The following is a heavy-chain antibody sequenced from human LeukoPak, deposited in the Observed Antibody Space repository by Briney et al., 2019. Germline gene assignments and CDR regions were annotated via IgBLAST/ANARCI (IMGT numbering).Heavy chain of an antibody. J-gene: IGHJ6*02. CDR3: ARGARWGQQKVIIYGMDI. V-gene: IGHV7-4-1*02. D-gene: IGHD6-13*01. CDR1: GYTFTSYA. Sequence: ASVKVSCKASGYTFTSYAMNWVRQAPGQGREWMGWINTNTGNPTYAQGFTGRFVFSLDASVSTAYLQISNLKAEDTAVYYCARGARWGQQKVIIYGMDIWGQGTTVTVSS. CDR2: INTNTGNP.